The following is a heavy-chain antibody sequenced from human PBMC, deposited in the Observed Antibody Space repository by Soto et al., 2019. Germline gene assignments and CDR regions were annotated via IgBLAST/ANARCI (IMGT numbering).Heavy chain of an antibody. CDR3: ARLVVVVALYYYGMDV. Sequence: QVQLVQSGAEVKKPGASVKVSCKASGYTFTSYGISWVRQAPGQGLEWMGWISAYNGNTNYAQKLQGRVTMTTDTSTSTAYMELRRLRSDDTAVYYCARLVVVVALYYYGMDVWGQGTTVTVSS. V-gene: IGHV1-18*01. J-gene: IGHJ6*02. CDR2: ISAYNGNT. D-gene: IGHD2-15*01. CDR1: GYTFTSYG.